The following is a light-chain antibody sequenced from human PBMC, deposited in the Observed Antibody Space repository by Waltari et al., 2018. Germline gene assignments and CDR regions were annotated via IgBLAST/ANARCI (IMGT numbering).Light chain of an antibody. CDR1: QSVSSY. V-gene: IGKV3-11*01. J-gene: IGKJ4*01. Sequence: DIVLTQSDATLASSPGERATLSCMASQSVSSYLAWYQQKPGQAPRLLIYDASNRATGIPARFSGSGSGTDFTLTISSLEPEDFAVYYCQQRSNWQVTFGGGTKVEIK. CDR3: QQRSNWQVT. CDR2: DAS.